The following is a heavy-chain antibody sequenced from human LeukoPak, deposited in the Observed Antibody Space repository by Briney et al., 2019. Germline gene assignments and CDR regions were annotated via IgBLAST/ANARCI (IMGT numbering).Heavy chain of an antibody. D-gene: IGHD4-23*01. CDR3: AKDLVNSALPGYFDY. V-gene: IGHV3-23*01. J-gene: IGHJ4*02. Sequence: PGGSLRLSCAASGLTFSSYAMSWVRQAPGKGLEWVSAISGSGGSTYYADSVKGRFTISRDNSKNTLYLQMNSLRAEDTAVYYCAKDLVNSALPGYFDYWGQGTLVTVSS. CDR2: ISGSGGST. CDR1: GLTFSSYA.